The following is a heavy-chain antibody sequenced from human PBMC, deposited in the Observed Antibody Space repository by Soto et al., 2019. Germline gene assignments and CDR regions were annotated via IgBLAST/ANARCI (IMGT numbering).Heavy chain of an antibody. V-gene: IGHV1-69*01. CDR2: IIPIFGTA. CDR1: GVTFSSYS. D-gene: IGHD1-26*01. Sequence: QVQLVQSGAEVKKPGSSVKVSCKASGVTFSSYSINWVRQAPGQGLEWMGEIIPIFGTANYAQKFQGRVTITADESTSTDYMELSSLRSEDMAVYYCARDGGRHSGGIDYWGQGTLVTVYS. CDR3: ARDGGRHSGGIDY. J-gene: IGHJ4*02.